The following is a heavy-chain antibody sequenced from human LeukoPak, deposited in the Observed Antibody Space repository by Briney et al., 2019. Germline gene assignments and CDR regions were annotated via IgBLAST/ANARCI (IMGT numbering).Heavy chain of an antibody. CDR3: ARGQGTGSGILGSYYYYYYGMDV. J-gene: IGHJ6*02. V-gene: IGHV4-4*07. Sequence: PSETLSLTCTVSGGSISSYYWSWIRQPAGKGLEWIGRIYTSGSTNYNPSLKSRVTISVDTSKNQFSLKLSSVTAADTAVYYCARGQGTGSGILGSYYYYYYGMDVWGQGTTVTVSS. CDR1: GGSISSYY. D-gene: IGHD3-10*01. CDR2: IYTSGST.